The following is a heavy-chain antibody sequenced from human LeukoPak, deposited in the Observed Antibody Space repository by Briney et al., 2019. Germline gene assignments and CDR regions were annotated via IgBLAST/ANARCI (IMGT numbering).Heavy chain of an antibody. CDR3: TTQALLYYGLDV. J-gene: IGHJ6*04. D-gene: IGHD2-15*01. CDR2: IKTETDGETT. V-gene: IGHV3-15*01. Sequence: KPGGSLRLSCAASGFTFRSAWVSWVRQAPGKGLEWVGRIKTETDGETTDFAAPVKGRFTISRDDSSNTLYLQMSSLKTEDTAVYFCTTQALLYYGLDVWGKGTTVTVSS. CDR1: GFTFRSAW.